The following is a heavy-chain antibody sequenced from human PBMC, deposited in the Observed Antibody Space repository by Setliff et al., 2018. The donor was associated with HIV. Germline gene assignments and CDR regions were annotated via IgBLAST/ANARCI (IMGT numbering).Heavy chain of an antibody. J-gene: IGHJ5*02. CDR3: ARDQSIAARYLFDP. Sequence: SETLSLTCAVSGGAIDDINWWNWVRQSPGKGLEWIGDIYHSGTTNYNPSLKSRVTISVDKSKNQFSLKLTSVTAADKDVYYCARDQSIAARYLFDPWGQGTLVTVSS. CDR1: GGAIDDINW. CDR2: IYHSGTT. V-gene: IGHV4-4*02. D-gene: IGHD6-6*01.